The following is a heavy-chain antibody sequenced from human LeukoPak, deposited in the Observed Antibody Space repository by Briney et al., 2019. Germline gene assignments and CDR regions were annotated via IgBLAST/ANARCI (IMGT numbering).Heavy chain of an antibody. J-gene: IGHJ4*02. CDR2: IRQDGGAI. D-gene: IGHD5/OR15-5a*01. Sequence: GGSLRLSCVVSAFTFGRHWMSWVRQAPGQPLEWVATIRQDGGAIHYLDSVNGRFIISRDNVRNSLSLQMDSLRVEDTAVYYCARLSGESTIYDYWGQGTLVTVSS. V-gene: IGHV3-7*01. CDR1: AFTFGRHW. CDR3: ARLSGESTIYDY.